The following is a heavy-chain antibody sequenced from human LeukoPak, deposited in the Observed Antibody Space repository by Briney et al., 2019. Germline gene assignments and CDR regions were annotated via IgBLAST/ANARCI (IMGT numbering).Heavy chain of an antibody. D-gene: IGHD6-13*01. CDR3: ARGHSSPAGWFDP. CDR2: IRYDGSNK. V-gene: IGHV3-30*02. J-gene: IGHJ5*02. Sequence: GGSLRLSCAASGFTFSSYGMHWVRQAPGKGLEWVAFIRYDGSNKYYADSVKGRFTISRDNSKNTLYLQMNSLRAEDTAVYYCARGHSSPAGWFDPWGQGTLVTVSS. CDR1: GFTFSSYG.